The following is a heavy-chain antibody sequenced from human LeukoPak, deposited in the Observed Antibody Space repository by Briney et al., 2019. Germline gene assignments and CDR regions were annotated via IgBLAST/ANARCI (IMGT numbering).Heavy chain of an antibody. V-gene: IGHV4-61*01. J-gene: IGHJ4*02. CDR3: AQSQAIPSSPFDY. Sequence: PSETLSLTCTVSGYSISSGYYWGWIRQPPGKGLEWIGYIYYSGSTNYNPSLKSRVTISVDTSKNQFSLKLSSVTAADTAVYYCAQSQAIPSSPFDYWGQGTLVTVSS. CDR2: IYYSGST. CDR1: GYSISSGYY. D-gene: IGHD5-18*01.